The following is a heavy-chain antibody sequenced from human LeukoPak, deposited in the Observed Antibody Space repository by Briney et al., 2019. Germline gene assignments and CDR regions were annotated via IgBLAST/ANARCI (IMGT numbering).Heavy chain of an antibody. Sequence: ASVKVSCKASGYTFTGYYMHWVRQAPGQGLEWRGWINPNSGGTNYAQKFQGRVTMTRDTSLSTAYMALSRLRSDDTAVYYCARSNSGYTYIDYWGQGTLVTVSS. J-gene: IGHJ4*02. CDR1: GYTFTGYY. V-gene: IGHV1-2*02. CDR2: INPNSGGT. D-gene: IGHD5-12*01. CDR3: ARSNSGYTYIDY.